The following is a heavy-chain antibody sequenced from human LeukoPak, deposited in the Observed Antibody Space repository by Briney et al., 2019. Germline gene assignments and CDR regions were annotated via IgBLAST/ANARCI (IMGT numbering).Heavy chain of an antibody. CDR1: GGSISSSNYY. CDR3: ARHTYYDILTGYPSETNFDY. CDR2: IYYSGNT. D-gene: IGHD3-9*01. V-gene: IGHV4-39*01. Sequence: SETLSLTCTVSGGSISSSNYYWGWIRQPPGKGLEWIGSIYYSGNTYYNPSLKSRVTISVDASKNQFSLKLSSVTAADTAVYYCARHTYYDILTGYPSETNFDYWGQGTLVTVSS. J-gene: IGHJ4*02.